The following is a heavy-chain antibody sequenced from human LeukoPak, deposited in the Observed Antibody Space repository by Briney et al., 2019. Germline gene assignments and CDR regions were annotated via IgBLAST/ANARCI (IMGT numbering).Heavy chain of an antibody. V-gene: IGHV4-39*07. CDR3: ARASRYFRGYSYGSYEY. D-gene: IGHD5-18*01. CDR2: INHSGST. Sequence: PSETLSLTCSVSGGSISSSSYYWSWIRQPPGKGLEWIGEINHSGSTNYNPSLKSRVTISVDTSKNQFSLKLSSVTAADTAVYYCARASRYFRGYSYGSYEYWGQGTLVTVSS. CDR1: GGSISSSSYY. J-gene: IGHJ4*02.